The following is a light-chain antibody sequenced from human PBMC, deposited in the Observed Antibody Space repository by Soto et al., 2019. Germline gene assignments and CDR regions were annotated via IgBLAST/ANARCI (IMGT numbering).Light chain of an antibody. CDR3: ASFSSSSTLFV. CDR2: GVS. CDR1: SSDVGGYNY. Sequence: QSALTQPASVSGSPGQSITISCTGTSSDVGGYNYVSWYQHHPGKAPKLMIHGVSNRPSGVSNRFSGSKSGNTASLTISGLQAEDEADYYCASFSSSSTLFVFGGGTKLTVL. V-gene: IGLV2-14*01. J-gene: IGLJ2*01.